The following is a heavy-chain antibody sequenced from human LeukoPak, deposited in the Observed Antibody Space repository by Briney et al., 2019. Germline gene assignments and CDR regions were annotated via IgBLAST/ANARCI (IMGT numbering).Heavy chain of an antibody. CDR2: ISWNSGSI. CDR3: AKDRYQLLFYYFDY. Sequence: PGGSLRLSCAASGFTFDDYAMHWVRQAPGKGLEWLSGISWNSGSIGYADSVKGRFTISRDNAKNSLYLQMNSLRAEDMALYYCAKDRYQLLFYYFDYWGQGTLVTVSS. D-gene: IGHD2-2*01. V-gene: IGHV3-9*03. CDR1: GFTFDDYA. J-gene: IGHJ4*02.